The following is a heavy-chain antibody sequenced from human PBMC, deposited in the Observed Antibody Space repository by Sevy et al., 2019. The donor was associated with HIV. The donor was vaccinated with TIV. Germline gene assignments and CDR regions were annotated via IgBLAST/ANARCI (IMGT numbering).Heavy chain of an antibody. Sequence: GESLKISCAASGFTFNTHVMNWVRQAPGKGLEWVSSISGFGNTYYADSLRGRFTISRDNAKNTLYLQMNSLRADDTAVYYCAKVLNPALESMMEGTVRSLKGFDVWGQGTMVTVSS. D-gene: IGHD3-22*01. CDR2: ISGFGNT. J-gene: IGHJ3*01. CDR3: AKVLNPALESMMEGTVRSLKGFDV. CDR1: GFTFNTHV. V-gene: IGHV3-23*01.